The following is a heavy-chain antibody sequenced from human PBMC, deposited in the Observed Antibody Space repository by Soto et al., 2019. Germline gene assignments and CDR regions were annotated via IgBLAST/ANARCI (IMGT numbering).Heavy chain of an antibody. D-gene: IGHD6-13*01. Sequence: PSETLSLTCTVSGGSISSYYWSWIRQPPGKGLEWIGYIYYSGSTNYNPSLKSRVTISVDTSKNQFSLKLSSVTAADTAVYYCAGGRRYRSSLAYYYYGMDVWGQGTTVTVSS. J-gene: IGHJ6*02. CDR3: AGGRRYRSSLAYYYYGMDV. CDR2: IYYSGST. CDR1: GGSISSYY. V-gene: IGHV4-59*01.